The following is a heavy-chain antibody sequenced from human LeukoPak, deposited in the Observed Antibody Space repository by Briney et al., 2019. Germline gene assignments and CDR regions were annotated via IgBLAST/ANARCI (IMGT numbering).Heavy chain of an antibody. V-gene: IGHV3-21*01. CDR3: ARDGRGYSGYDSVYYYYMDV. Sequence: PGGSLRLSCAASGFTFSSYSMNWVRQAPGKGLEWVSSISSSSSYIYYADSVKGRFTTSRDNAKNSLYLQMNSLRAEDTAVYYCARDGRGYSGYDSVYYYYMDVWGKGTTVTVSS. J-gene: IGHJ6*03. D-gene: IGHD5-12*01. CDR2: ISSSSSYI. CDR1: GFTFSSYS.